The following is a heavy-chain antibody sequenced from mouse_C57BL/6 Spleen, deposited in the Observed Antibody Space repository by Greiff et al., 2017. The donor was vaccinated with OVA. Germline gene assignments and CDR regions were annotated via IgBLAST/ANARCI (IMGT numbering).Heavy chain of an antibody. CDR1: GFTFSDYY. V-gene: IGHV5-16*01. CDR3: ARDTHYYGSSWYAMDY. J-gene: IGHJ4*01. CDR2: INYDGSST. Sequence: EVKLMESEGGLVQPGSSMKLSCTASGFTFSDYYMAWVRQVPEKGLEWVANINYDGSSTYYLDSLKSRFIISRDNAKNILYLQMSSLKSEDTATYYCARDTHYYGSSWYAMDYWGQGTSVTVSS. D-gene: IGHD1-1*01.